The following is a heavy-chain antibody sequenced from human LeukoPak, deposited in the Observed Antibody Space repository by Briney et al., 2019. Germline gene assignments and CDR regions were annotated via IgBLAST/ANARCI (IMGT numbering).Heavy chain of an antibody. Sequence: ASVKVSCKASGYTFTSFGISWVRQAPGQGLEWMGWISAYNGNTNYAQKLQGRVTMTTDTSTNTAYMELRSLRSDDTAVYYCARGPYCSGDTCYSQFFDYWGQGTPVTVSS. CDR3: ARGPYCSGDTCYSQFFDY. D-gene: IGHD2-15*01. CDR2: ISAYNGNT. J-gene: IGHJ4*02. V-gene: IGHV1-18*01. CDR1: GYTFTSFG.